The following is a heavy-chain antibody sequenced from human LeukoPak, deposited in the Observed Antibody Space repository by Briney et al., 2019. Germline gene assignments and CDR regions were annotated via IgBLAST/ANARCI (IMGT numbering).Heavy chain of an antibody. V-gene: IGHV3-23*01. J-gene: IGHJ2*01. CDR3: AKATYQYDSSGYIWFFDV. Sequence: GGSLRLSCTSSGFTVSSTYISWVRQAPGKGLEWVSAVSSSGGTTYYADSVQGRFTISRDISKSTLYLQMHSLRAEDTALYYCAKATYQYDSSGYIWFFDVWGRGTLVTVSS. D-gene: IGHD3-22*01. CDR2: VSSSGGTT. CDR1: GFTVSSTY.